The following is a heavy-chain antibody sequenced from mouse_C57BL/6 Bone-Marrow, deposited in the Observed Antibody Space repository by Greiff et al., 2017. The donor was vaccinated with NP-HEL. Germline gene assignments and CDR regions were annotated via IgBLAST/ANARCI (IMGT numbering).Heavy chain of an antibody. CDR2: IDPSDSYT. CDR3: ARRSLHYYAMDY. J-gene: IGHJ4*01. Sequence: VQLQQPGAELVMPGASVKLSCKASGYTFTSYWMHWVKQRPGQGLEWIGEIDPSDSYTNYNQKFKGKSTLTVDKSSSTAYMQLSSLTSEDSAVYYCARRSLHYYAMDYWGQGTSVTVSS. V-gene: IGHV1-69*01. CDR1: GYTFTSYW.